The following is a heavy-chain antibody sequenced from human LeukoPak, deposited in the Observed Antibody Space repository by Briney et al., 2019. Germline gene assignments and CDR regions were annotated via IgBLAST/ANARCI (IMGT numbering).Heavy chain of an antibody. D-gene: IGHD3-10*01. CDR2: ISSGGYTT. Sequence: PGGSLRLSCADSGFTFSSHDMNWVRQAPGKGLEWVSYISSGGYTTRYADSVKGRFTISRDNAKNSLYPQMNSLKAEDTAVYYCAREGSSYAPSEPFYFDYWGQGTLVTVSS. J-gene: IGHJ4*02. V-gene: IGHV3-48*03. CDR3: AREGSSYAPSEPFYFDY. CDR1: GFTFSSHD.